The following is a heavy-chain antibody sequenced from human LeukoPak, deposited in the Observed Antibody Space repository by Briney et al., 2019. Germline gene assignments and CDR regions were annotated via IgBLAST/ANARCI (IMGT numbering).Heavy chain of an antibody. D-gene: IGHD3-3*01. V-gene: IGHV1-8*01. J-gene: IGHJ4*02. CDR3: ARARNGGFWSGYRYYFDY. CDR2: VNPNSGNT. Sequence: ASVTVSCKASGYTFIRYDINWVRQATGQGLEWMGWVNPNSGNTGYAQKFQGRVTMTRNTSISTAYMELSSLRSEDTAVYYCARARNGGFWSGYRYYFDYWGQGTLVTVSS. CDR1: GYTFIRYD.